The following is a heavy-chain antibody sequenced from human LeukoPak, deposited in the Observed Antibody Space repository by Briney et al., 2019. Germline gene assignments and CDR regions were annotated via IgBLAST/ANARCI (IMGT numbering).Heavy chain of an antibody. Sequence: SETLSLTCTVSGGSVSSYYWSWVRQPPGKGLEWIGYISYSGSTNYNPSLKSRITISVDTSKNQFSLKLSSVTAADTAVYYCARSGVTALSWVDPWGQGTLVTVSS. D-gene: IGHD2-21*02. J-gene: IGHJ5*02. V-gene: IGHV4-59*08. CDR2: ISYSGST. CDR3: ARSGVTALSWVDP. CDR1: GGSVSSYY.